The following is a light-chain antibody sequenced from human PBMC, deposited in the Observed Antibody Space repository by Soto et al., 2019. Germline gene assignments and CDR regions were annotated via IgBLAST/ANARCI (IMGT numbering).Light chain of an antibody. CDR3: QPYNNWPLT. CDR2: DTS. CDR1: QGIGDT. V-gene: IGKV3-15*01. Sequence: MTQSPSTLSASVGARVTITCRASQGIGDTLAWYQHKPGQTPRLLIYDTSTRATGVPTRFSGSRSGAEFTLSINSLQSEDFAVYYCQPYNNWPLTFGGGTKVDIK. J-gene: IGKJ4*01.